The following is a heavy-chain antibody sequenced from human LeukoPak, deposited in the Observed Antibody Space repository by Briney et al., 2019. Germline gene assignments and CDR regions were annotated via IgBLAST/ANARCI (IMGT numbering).Heavy chain of an antibody. V-gene: IGHV4-59*01. D-gene: IGHD6-19*01. Sequence: SETLSLTCTVSGGSISSYYWSWIRQPPGKGLEWIGCIYYSGSTNYNPSLRSRVTISVDTSKNQFSLELSSVTAADTAVYYCARTAVAGTIDYWGQGTLVTVSS. CDR1: GGSISSYY. CDR2: IYYSGST. CDR3: ARTAVAGTIDY. J-gene: IGHJ4*02.